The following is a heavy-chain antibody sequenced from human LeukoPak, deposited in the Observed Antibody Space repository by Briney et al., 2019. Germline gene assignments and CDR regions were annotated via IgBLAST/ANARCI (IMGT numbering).Heavy chain of an antibody. CDR3: ARDYGYGGPLDY. CDR1: GGTFSSHA. CDR2: IIPIFGTA. J-gene: IGHJ4*02. Sequence: SVKVSCKASGGTFSSHAISWVRQAPGQGLEWMGGIIPIFGTANYAQKFQGRVTITTDESTSTAYMELSSLRSEDTAVYYCARDYGYGGPLDYWGQGTLVTVSS. D-gene: IGHD4-23*01. V-gene: IGHV1-69*05.